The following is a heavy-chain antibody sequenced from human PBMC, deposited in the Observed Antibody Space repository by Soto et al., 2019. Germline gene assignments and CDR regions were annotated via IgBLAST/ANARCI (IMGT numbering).Heavy chain of an antibody. J-gene: IGHJ6*02. D-gene: IGHD1-26*01. CDR1: GGSISSSNW. CDR2: IYHSGST. CDR3: ARGRKWELLSHYYYGMDV. V-gene: IGHV4-4*02. Sequence: LSLTCAVSGGSISSSNWWSWVRQPPGKGLEWIGEIYHSGSTNYNPSLKSRVTISVDKSKNQFSLKLSSVTAADTAVYYCARGRKWELLSHYYYGMDVWGQGTTVTVYS.